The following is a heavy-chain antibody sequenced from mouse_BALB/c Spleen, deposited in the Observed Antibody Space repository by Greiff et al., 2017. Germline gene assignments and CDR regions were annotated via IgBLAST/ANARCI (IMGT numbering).Heavy chain of an antibody. V-gene: IGHV1S56*01. J-gene: IGHJ4*01. D-gene: IGHD1-1*02. CDR1: GYTFTSYY. CDR3: ARGRGLMDY. Sequence: QVQLQQSGPELVKPGASVRISCKASGYTFTSYYIHWVKQRPGQGLEWIGWIYPGNVNTKYNEKFKGKATLTADKSSSTAYMQLSSLTSEDSAVYFCARGRGLMDYWGQGTSVTVSS. CDR2: IYPGNVNT.